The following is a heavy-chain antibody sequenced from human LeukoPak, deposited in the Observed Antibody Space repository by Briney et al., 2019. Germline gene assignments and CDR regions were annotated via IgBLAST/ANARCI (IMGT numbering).Heavy chain of an antibody. D-gene: IGHD3-22*01. CDR3: AREEGGYYDSSGYFDY. CDR2: INHSGST. V-gene: IGHV4-34*01. Sequence: SETLSLTCAVYGGSFSGYYWSWIRQPPGKGLEWIGEINHSGSTNYNPSLKSRVTISVDTSKNQFSLKLSSVTAADTAVYYCAREEGGYYDSSGYFDYWGQGTLVTVSS. J-gene: IGHJ4*02. CDR1: GGSFSGYY.